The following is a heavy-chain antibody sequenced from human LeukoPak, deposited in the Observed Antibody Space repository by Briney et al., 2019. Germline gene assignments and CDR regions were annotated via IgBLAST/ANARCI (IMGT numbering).Heavy chain of an antibody. CDR3: ARDEGKPAGDENWFDP. D-gene: IGHD2-2*01. CDR2: ISAYNGNT. J-gene: IGHJ5*02. V-gene: IGHV1-18*01. Sequence: ASVKVSCKASGYTFTTYNINWVRQAPGQGLEWMGWISAYNGNTNYAQKLQGRVTMTTDTSTSTAYMELRSLRSDDTAVYYCARDEGKPAGDENWFDPWGQGTLVTVSS. CDR1: GYTFTTYN.